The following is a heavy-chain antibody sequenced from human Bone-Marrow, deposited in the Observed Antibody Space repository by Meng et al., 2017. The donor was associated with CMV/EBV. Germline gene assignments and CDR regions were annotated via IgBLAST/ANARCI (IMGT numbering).Heavy chain of an antibody. CDR1: GYTFTSYD. Sequence: ASVKVSCKASGYTFTSYDINWVRQATGQGLEWMGWMNPNSGNTGYAQKFQGRVTMTEDTSTDTAYMELSSLRSEDTAVYYCATGPRGSSSWFGWFDPWGQGTLVTVSS. CDR3: ATGPRGSSSWFGWFDP. D-gene: IGHD6-13*01. J-gene: IGHJ5*02. CDR2: MNPNSGNT. V-gene: IGHV1-8*01.